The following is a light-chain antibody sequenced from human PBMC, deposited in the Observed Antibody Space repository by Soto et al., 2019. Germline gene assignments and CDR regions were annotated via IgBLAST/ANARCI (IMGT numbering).Light chain of an antibody. V-gene: IGKV1-5*03. CDR2: KAS. J-gene: IGKJ4*01. CDR3: QHYNNYPLT. CDR1: QSISYW. Sequence: DIQMTQSPSTLSASVGDRVTITCRASQSISYWLAWYQQKPGKAPNLLIYKASTLQSGVPSRFSGSGFGTEFTLTISCLQSDDSATYYCQHYNNYPLTFGGGTKVEV.